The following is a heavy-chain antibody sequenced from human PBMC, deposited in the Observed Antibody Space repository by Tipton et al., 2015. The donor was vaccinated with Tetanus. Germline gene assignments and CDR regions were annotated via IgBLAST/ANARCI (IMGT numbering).Heavy chain of an antibody. V-gene: IGHV5-51*01. CDR3: ARHSGGSEIGYYDDMDV. D-gene: IGHD3-10*01. CDR2: IYPADSDI. CDR1: GYEFISYW. Sequence: QLVQSGAEVKKPGESLRISCKASGYEFISYWIAWVRQMPGKGLEWMGVIYPADSDIRNSPSFQGRVTMSVDKSTSTAYLQWRSLKASDSAMYYCARHSGGSEIGYYDDMDVWGQGTTVTVSS. J-gene: IGHJ6*02.